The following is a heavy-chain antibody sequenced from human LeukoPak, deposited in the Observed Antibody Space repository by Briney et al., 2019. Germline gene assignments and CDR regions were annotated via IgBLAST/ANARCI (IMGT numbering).Heavy chain of an antibody. Sequence: RPGGSLRLYCATSGFSFSNYGMHWVRQAPGKGLEWVAVIWSNGINRYYADFVKGRFTFSRDNSKNTLSLQMNSLRVEDTAVYYCVKERGPFDGFDIWGQGTMVTVSS. CDR3: VKERGPFDGFDI. CDR2: IWSNGINR. V-gene: IGHV3-33*06. J-gene: IGHJ3*02. CDR1: GFSFSNYG.